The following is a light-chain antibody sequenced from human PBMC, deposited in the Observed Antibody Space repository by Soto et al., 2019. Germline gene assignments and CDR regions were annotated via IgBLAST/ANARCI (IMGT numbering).Light chain of an antibody. CDR2: EVN. J-gene: IGLJ1*01. CDR1: SSDVGGYDY. V-gene: IGLV2-14*01. CDR3: SSYSISTAYL. Sequence: QSVLTQPASVSGSRGQSITISCTGTSSDVGGYDYVSWYQLHPGKAPKLMVFEVNNRPSGVSYRFSGSKSGNTASLTISGLQAEDEADYFCSSYSISTAYLFAPAPQVTLL.